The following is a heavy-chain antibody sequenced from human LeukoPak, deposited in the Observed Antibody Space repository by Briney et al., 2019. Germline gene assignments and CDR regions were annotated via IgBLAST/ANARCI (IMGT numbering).Heavy chain of an antibody. CDR2: IYYSGST. D-gene: IGHD2-15*01. CDR1: GGSISSSNYY. Sequence: KPSXXLSLTCPVSGGSISSSNYYWGWIRQPPGKGLEWIGNIYYSGSTYYNPSLKSRVAISVDPSKNQLSLRLSSVTAADTAVYYCARLLGDCSGGSCYFFDYWGQGTLVTVSS. J-gene: IGHJ4*02. V-gene: IGHV4-39*01. CDR3: ARLLGDCSGGSCYFFDY.